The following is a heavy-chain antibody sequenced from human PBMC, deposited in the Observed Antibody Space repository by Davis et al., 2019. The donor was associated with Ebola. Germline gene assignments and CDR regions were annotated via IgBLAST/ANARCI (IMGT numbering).Heavy chain of an antibody. CDR2: IIPIFGTA. CDR3: ARDRGRWLQPEYYFDY. CDR1: GGTFSSYA. V-gene: IGHV1-69*06. D-gene: IGHD5-24*01. J-gene: IGHJ4*02. Sequence: SVKVSCKAFGGTFSSYAISWVRQAPGQGLEWMGGIIPIFGTANYAQKFQGRVTITADKSTSTAYMELSSLRSEDTAVYYCARDRGRWLQPEYYFDYWGQGTLVTVSS.